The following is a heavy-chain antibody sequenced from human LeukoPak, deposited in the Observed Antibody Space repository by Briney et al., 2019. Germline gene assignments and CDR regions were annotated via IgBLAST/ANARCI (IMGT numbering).Heavy chain of an antibody. CDR3: ARGVGGNGNDAFDI. V-gene: IGHV3-30-3*01. D-gene: IGHD4-23*01. CDR1: GFTFSSYA. Sequence: PGRSLRLSCAASGFTFSSYAMHWVRQAPGKGLEWVVVISYDGSNKYYADSVKGRFTISRDNSKNTLYLQMNSLRAEDTAVYYCARGVGGNGNDAFDIWGQGTMVTVSS. CDR2: ISYDGSNK. J-gene: IGHJ3*02.